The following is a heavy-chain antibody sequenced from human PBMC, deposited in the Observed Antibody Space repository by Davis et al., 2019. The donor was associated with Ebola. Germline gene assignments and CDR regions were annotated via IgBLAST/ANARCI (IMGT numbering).Heavy chain of an antibody. CDR3: ARSRPDRSGYYPFDY. CDR1: GFTFSSYT. V-gene: IGHV3-21*01. D-gene: IGHD3-22*01. J-gene: IGHJ4*02. CDR2: ISSSGRYI. Sequence: GESLKISCATSGFTFSSYTMNWVRQVPGKGLEWVSSISSSGRYIYYADSVKGRFTISRDNAKNSLYLQMSSLTAEDATVYYCARSRPDRSGYYPFDYWGQGTLVTVSS.